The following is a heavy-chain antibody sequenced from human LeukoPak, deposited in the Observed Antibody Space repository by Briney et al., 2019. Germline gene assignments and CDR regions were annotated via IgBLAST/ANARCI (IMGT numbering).Heavy chain of an antibody. CDR2: IYYSGSA. Sequence: SETLSLTCTVSGGSISSSSYYWGWIRQPPGKGLEWIGSIYYSGSAYYNPSLKSRVTISVDTSKNQFSLKLSSVTAADTAVYYCASSDSSGYLHAFDIWGQGTMVTVSS. CDR1: GGSISSSSYY. D-gene: IGHD3-22*01. CDR3: ASSDSSGYLHAFDI. V-gene: IGHV4-39*01. J-gene: IGHJ3*02.